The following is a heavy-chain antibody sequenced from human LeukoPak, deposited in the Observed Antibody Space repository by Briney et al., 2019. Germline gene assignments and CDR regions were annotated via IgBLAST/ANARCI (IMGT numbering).Heavy chain of an antibody. V-gene: IGHV3-23*01. Sequence: GGSLRLSCAASGYTFSISATSWVRRALGKGLEWVSDISGSGGGTYYADSVKGRFTISRDNSKNTLYLQMKSPRAEDPPAYNFARTNVPSSGWRRTRYNWFDPWGQGTPVTVSS. CDR2: ISGSGGGT. CDR1: GYTFSISA. CDR3: ARTNVPSSGWRRTRYNWFDP. J-gene: IGHJ5*02. D-gene: IGHD6-19*01.